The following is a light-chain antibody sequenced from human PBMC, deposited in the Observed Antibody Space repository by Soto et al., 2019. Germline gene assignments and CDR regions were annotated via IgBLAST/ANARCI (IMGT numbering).Light chain of an antibody. J-gene: IGKJ5*01. CDR2: GAS. V-gene: IGKV3-20*01. Sequence: EIVLTHSPGTLSLSPGERATLSCRASQSVSSSYLAWYQQKPGQAPRLLIYGASSRATGIPDRFSGSGSGTEFTLTISSLQSEDFAVYYCQQYNTWPAEITFGQGTRLEIK. CDR1: QSVSSSY. CDR3: QQYNTWPAEIT.